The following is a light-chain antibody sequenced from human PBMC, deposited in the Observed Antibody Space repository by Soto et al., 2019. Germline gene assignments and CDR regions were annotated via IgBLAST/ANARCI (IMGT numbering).Light chain of an antibody. J-gene: IGLJ1*01. V-gene: IGLV2-14*01. CDR1: TSDVGGYNY. CDR2: EVS. Sequence: QSALTQPASVSGSPGQSITISCTGTTSDVGGYNYVSWYQQYPGKAPKLIIHEVSNRPSGVSNRFSGSKSGNTASLTISGLQAEDEADYYCSSFTSSSTYVFGTGTQLTVL. CDR3: SSFTSSSTYV.